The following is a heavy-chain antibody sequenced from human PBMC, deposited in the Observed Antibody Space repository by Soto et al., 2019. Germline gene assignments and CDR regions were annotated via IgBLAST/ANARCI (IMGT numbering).Heavy chain of an antibody. CDR1: GFTFSSYS. D-gene: IGHD3-3*01. Sequence: GGSLRLSCAASGFTFSSYSMNWVRQAPGKGLEWVSYIRSSSSTIYYADSVKGRFTIYRANAKNSLYLQMNSLRAEETAMYYCARGEYDFWSGYYSHYYYYMDVWGKGTTVTVSS. CDR3: ARGEYDFWSGYYSHYYYYMDV. J-gene: IGHJ6*03. V-gene: IGHV3-48*01. CDR2: IRSSSSTI.